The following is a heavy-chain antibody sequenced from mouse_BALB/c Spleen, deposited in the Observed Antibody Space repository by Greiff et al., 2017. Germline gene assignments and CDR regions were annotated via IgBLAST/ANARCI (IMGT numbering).Heavy chain of an antibody. V-gene: IGHV5-4*02. Sequence: EVQRVESGGGLVKPGGSLKLSCAASGFTFSDYYMYWVRQTPEKRLEWVATISDGGSYTYYPDSVKGRFTISRDNAKNNLYLQMSSLKSEDTAMYYCARAYGYDGGYAMDYWGQGTSVTVSS. CDR2: ISDGGSYT. J-gene: IGHJ4*01. CDR3: ARAYGYDGGYAMDY. CDR1: GFTFSDYY. D-gene: IGHD2-2*01.